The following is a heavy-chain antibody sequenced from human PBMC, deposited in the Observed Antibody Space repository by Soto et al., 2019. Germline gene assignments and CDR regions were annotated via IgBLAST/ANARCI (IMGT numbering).Heavy chain of an antibody. J-gene: IGHJ4*02. CDR1: GGSISSGGYY. V-gene: IGHV4-31*03. D-gene: IGHD3-22*01. CDR2: IYDSGSS. CDR3: ARDRRYYDSSGYSSFDY. Sequence: SETLSLTCTVSGGSISSGGYYWSWIRQHPGKGLEWIGYIYDSGSSYYNPSLKSRVTISVDTPKNQFSLKLSSVTAADTAVYYCARDRRYYDSSGYSSFDYWGQGTLVTVSS.